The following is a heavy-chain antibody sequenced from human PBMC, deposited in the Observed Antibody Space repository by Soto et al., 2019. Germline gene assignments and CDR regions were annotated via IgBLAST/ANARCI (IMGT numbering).Heavy chain of an antibody. CDR2: ISYDGSNK. J-gene: IGHJ6*02. Sequence: HPGGSLRLSCAASGFTFSSYGMHWVRQAPGKGLEWVAVISYDGSNKYYADSVKGRFTISRDNSKNTLYLQMNSLRAEDTAVYYCAKDMSSSSAGMDVWGQGTTVTVSS. CDR3: AKDMSSSSAGMDV. D-gene: IGHD6-6*01. CDR1: GFTFSSYG. V-gene: IGHV3-30*18.